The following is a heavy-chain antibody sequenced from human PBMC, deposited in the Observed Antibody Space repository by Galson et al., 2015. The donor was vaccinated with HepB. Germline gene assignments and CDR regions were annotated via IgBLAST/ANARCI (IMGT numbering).Heavy chain of an antibody. Sequence: SVKVSCKASGYSFSNYGLSWIRQAPGPGLEWLGWFSGYDHSTNYAQKFQGRVTMTADASTGTAYLELSSLRSDDTAVYFCARDSRLELRLNNYFSYGMDVWGQGSAVTVSS. CDR3: ARDSRLELRLNNYFSYGMDV. CDR1: GYSFSNYG. D-gene: IGHD1-7*01. CDR2: FSGYDHST. V-gene: IGHV1-18*01. J-gene: IGHJ6*02.